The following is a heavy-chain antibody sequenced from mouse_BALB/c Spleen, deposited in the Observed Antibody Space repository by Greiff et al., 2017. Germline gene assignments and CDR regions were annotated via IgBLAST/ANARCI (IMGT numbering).Heavy chain of an antibody. CDR2: INPGSGGT. Sequence: QVQLQQSGAELVRPGTSVKVSCKASGYAFTNYLIEWVKQRPGQGLEWIGVINPGSGGTNYNEKFKGKATLTADKSSSTAYLQLSSLTSEDTAVYYCAREGAYGNYLPFAYWGQGTLVTVSA. D-gene: IGHD2-1*01. J-gene: IGHJ3*01. CDR1: GYAFTNYL. CDR3: AREGAYGNYLPFAY. V-gene: IGHV1-54*01.